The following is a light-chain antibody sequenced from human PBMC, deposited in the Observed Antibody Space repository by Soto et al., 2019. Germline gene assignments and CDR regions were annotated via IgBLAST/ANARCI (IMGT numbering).Light chain of an antibody. J-gene: IGLJ2*01. CDR3: SSYTRSSPLV. CDR1: SSDVGAYNY. V-gene: IGLV2-14*03. Sequence: QSALTQPASVSGSPGQSITISCTGTSSDVGAYNYVSWYQQHPGNAPKLMIYDVSNRPSGVSNRFSGSKSGNTASLTISGLRAEDEAAYYCSSYTRSSPLVFGGGTKLTVL. CDR2: DVS.